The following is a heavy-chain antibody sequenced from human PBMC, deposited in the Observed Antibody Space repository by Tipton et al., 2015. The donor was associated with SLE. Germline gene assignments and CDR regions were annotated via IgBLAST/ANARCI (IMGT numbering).Heavy chain of an antibody. J-gene: IGHJ4*02. Sequence: SLRLSCAASGFTFSSYGMHWVRQAPGKGLEWVAVIWYDGSNKYYADSVKGRFTISRDNSKNTLYLQMNSLRAEDTAMYYCARGRDNRLYYFDYWGQGTLVTVSS. V-gene: IGHV3-33*08. CDR3: ARGRDNRLYYFDY. D-gene: IGHD2/OR15-2a*01. CDR2: IWYDGSNK. CDR1: GFTFSSYG.